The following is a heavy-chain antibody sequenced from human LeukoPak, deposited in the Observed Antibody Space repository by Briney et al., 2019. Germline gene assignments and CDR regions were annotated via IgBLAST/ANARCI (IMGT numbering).Heavy chain of an antibody. Sequence: GASVKVSCKASGYTFTSYDINWVRQAPGQGLEWMGWMNPNSGNTGYAQKFQGRVTMTRNTSISTAYMELSSLISEDTAMYYCASTPVWSGYYLNNWFDPWGQGTLVTVSS. CDR2: MNPNSGNT. V-gene: IGHV1-8*01. D-gene: IGHD3-3*01. CDR3: ASTPVWSGYYLNNWFDP. CDR1: GYTFTSYD. J-gene: IGHJ5*02.